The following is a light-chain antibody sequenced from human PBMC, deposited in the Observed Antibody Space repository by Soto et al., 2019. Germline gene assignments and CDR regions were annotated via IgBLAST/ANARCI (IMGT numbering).Light chain of an antibody. V-gene: IGLV1-40*01. J-gene: IGLJ2*01. CDR2: GNI. Sequence: QLVLTQPPSVSGAPGQRVTISCTGSSSNIGAGYDVHWYQQLPGTAPKLLIYGNINRPSGVPDRFSGSKSGTSASLAITGLQAEDEAGYYCQSYDSSLSGVVFGGGTKLTVL. CDR3: QSYDSSLSGVV. CDR1: SSNIGAGYD.